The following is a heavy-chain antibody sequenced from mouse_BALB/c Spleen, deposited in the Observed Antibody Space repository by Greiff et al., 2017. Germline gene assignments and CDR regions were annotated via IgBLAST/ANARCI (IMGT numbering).Heavy chain of an antibody. D-gene: IGHD4-1*01. CDR1: GYTFTSYW. CDR3: ARHLTGTRAMDD. V-gene: IGHV1S81*02. Sequence: QVQLQQPGAELVKPGASVKLSCKASGYTFTSYWMHWVKQRPGQGLEWIGEINPSNGRTNYNEKFKSKATLTVDKSSSTAYMQLSSLTSEDSAVYYCARHLTGTRAMDDWGQGTSVTVSS. J-gene: IGHJ4*01. CDR2: INPSNGRT.